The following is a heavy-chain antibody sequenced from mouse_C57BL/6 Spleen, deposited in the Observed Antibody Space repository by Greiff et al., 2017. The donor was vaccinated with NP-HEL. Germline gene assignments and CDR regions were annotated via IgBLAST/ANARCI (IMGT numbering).Heavy chain of an antibody. D-gene: IGHD2-1*01. CDR1: GFTFSDYY. CDR2: ISNGGGST. Sequence: EVHLVESGGGLVQPGGSLKLSCAASGFTFSDYYMYWVRQTPEKRLEWVAYISNGGGSTYYPDTVKGRFTISRDNAKNTLYLQMSRLKSEDTAMYYCARQRYGNYDVWGTGTTVTVSS. CDR3: ARQRYGNYDV. J-gene: IGHJ1*03. V-gene: IGHV5-12*01.